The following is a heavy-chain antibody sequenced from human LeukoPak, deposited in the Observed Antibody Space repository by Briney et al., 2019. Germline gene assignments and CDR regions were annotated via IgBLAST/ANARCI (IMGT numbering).Heavy chain of an antibody. V-gene: IGHV4-59*01. J-gene: IGHJ4*02. CDR1: GGSISIYY. CDR2: IYYSGST. D-gene: IGHD7-27*01. CDR3: ARDSRNWGREKGDYFDY. Sequence: SETLSLTCSVSGGSISIYYWSWIRQPPGKGLEWIGYIYYSGSTNYNPSLKSRVTISVDTSKNQFSLKLSSVTTADTAVYYCARDSRNWGREKGDYFDYWGQGTLVTVSS.